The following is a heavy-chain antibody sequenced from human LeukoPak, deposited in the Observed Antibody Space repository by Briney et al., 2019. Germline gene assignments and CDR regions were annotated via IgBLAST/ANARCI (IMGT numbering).Heavy chain of an antibody. CDR1: GYSISSGYY. CDR2: IYYSGST. Sequence: SETLSLTCTVSGYSISSGYYWSWIRQPPGKGLEWIGYIYYSGSTNYNPSLKSRVTISVDTSKNQFSLKLSSVTAADTAVYYCASAPDSSGYYWYFDLWGRGTLVTVSS. V-gene: IGHV4-61*01. CDR3: ASAPDSSGYYWYFDL. J-gene: IGHJ2*01. D-gene: IGHD3-22*01.